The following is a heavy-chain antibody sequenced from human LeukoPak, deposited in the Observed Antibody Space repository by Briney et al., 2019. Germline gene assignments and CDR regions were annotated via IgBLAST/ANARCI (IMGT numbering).Heavy chain of an antibody. CDR3: AKQSPLGYCSSTSCYASDY. J-gene: IGHJ4*02. D-gene: IGHD2-2*01. CDR1: GFTFSSYA. V-gene: IGHV3-23*01. Sequence: GGSLRLSCAASGFTFSSYAMSWVRQAPGKGLEWVSAISGSGGSTYYADSVKGRSTISRDNSKNTLYLQMNSLRAEDTAVYYCAKQSPLGYCSSTSCYASDYWGQGTLVTVSS. CDR2: ISGSGGST.